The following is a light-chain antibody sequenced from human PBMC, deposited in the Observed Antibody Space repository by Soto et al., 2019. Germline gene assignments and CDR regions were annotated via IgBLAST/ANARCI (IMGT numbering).Light chain of an antibody. V-gene: IGKV3-11*01. CDR1: QSISRD. J-gene: IGKJ1*01. CDR2: DAS. Sequence: EIVLTQSPATLSLSPGERATLSCRASQSISRDLAWYQQKPGQAPRLLIYDASNRATGIPARFSGSGSGTDFTLTISSLEPEDFAVYYCQQRYNWPRTFGQGTKVEIK. CDR3: QQRYNWPRT.